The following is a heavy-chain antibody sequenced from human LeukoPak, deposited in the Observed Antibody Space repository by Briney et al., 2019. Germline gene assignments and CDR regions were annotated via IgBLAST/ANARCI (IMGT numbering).Heavy chain of an antibody. J-gene: IGHJ4*02. V-gene: IGHV3-7*01. D-gene: IGHD2-21*02. CDR1: GFTFSSYW. CDR2: IKQDGSEK. Sequence: PGGSLRLSCAASGFTFSSYWMSWVRQAPGKGLEWVANIKQDGSEKRYVDPVKGRFTISRDNSKNTLYLQMNSLRAEDTAVYYCAKDRKALCGGDCYPYYFDYWGQGTLVTVSS. CDR3: AKDRKALCGGDCYPYYFDY.